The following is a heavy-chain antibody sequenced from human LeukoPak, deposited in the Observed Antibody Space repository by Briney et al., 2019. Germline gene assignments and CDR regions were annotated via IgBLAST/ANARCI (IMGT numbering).Heavy chain of an antibody. D-gene: IGHD5-12*01. J-gene: IGHJ4*02. CDR2: INAGNGNT. Sequence: ASVKVSCKASGYTFTSFAMHWVREAPGQRLEWMGWINAGNGNTKYSQKFQGRVTITRDTSISTAYMELSRLRSDDTAVYYCARGFNRTYSGYDLATYYFDYWGQGTLVTVSS. CDR1: GYTFTSFA. V-gene: IGHV1-3*01. CDR3: ARGFNRTYSGYDLATYYFDY.